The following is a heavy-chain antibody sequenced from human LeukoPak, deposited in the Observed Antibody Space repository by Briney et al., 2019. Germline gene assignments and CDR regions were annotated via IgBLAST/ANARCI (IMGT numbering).Heavy chain of an antibody. Sequence: EASVTVSCKVSGYTLTELSMHWARQAPGKGLEWMGGFDPEDGETIYAQKFQGRVTMTEDTSTDTAYMELSSLRSEDTAVYYCATGNHHYGDQTTVGDYWGQGTLVTVSS. CDR2: FDPEDGET. D-gene: IGHD4-17*01. CDR1: GYTLTELS. V-gene: IGHV1-24*01. CDR3: ATGNHHYGDQTTVGDY. J-gene: IGHJ4*02.